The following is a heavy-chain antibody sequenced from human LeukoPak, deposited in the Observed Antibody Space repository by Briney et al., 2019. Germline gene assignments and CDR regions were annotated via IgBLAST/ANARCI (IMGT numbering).Heavy chain of an antibody. J-gene: IGHJ4*02. CDR2: IPYDGSNE. Sequence: GGSLRLSCAASGFTFRNYGMHWVRQAPGKGLEWVAFIPYDGSNEYYADSVKGRFTISRDNSRNTLFLQMNSLRAEDTAVYYCAKGSGLVFPGQGLDYWGQGTLVTVSS. CDR3: AKGSGLVFPGQGLDY. V-gene: IGHV3-30*02. D-gene: IGHD2-15*01. CDR1: GFTFRNYG.